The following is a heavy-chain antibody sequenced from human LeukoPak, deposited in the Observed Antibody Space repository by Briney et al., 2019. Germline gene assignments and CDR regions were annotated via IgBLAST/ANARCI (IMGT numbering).Heavy chain of an antibody. CDR3: ARGRRSHCSGGSCYGYYFDY. CDR1: GYTFTSYD. D-gene: IGHD2-15*01. J-gene: IGHJ4*02. V-gene: IGHV1-8*01. CDR2: MNLNSGNT. Sequence: GASVKVSCKASGYTFTSYDINGVRQATGQRLEWMGGMNLNSGNTGYAQKFHARVTMTRNTSISTAYMELSSLRSEDTAVYYCARGRRSHCSGGSCYGYYFDYWGQGTLVTVSS.